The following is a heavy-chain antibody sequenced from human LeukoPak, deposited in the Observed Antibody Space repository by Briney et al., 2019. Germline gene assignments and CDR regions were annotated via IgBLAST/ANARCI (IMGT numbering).Heavy chain of an antibody. D-gene: IGHD3-3*01. CDR3: ARAFSDSRMYYDFWSGYYGRPSAGRNSPQLNWFDP. Sequence: EASVKVSCKASGGTFSSYAISWVRQAPGQGLEWMGRIIPILGIANYAQKFQGRVTITADKSTSTAYMELSRLRSDDTAVYYCARAFSDSRMYYDFWSGYYGRPSAGRNSPQLNWFDPWGQGTLVTVSS. V-gene: IGHV1-69*04. CDR2: IIPILGIA. CDR1: GGTFSSYA. J-gene: IGHJ5*02.